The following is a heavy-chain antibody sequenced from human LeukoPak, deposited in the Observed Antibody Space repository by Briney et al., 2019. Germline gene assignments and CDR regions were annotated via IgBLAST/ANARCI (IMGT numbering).Heavy chain of an antibody. CDR3: ASFGLNYDFRSGYPDY. Sequence: GGSLRLSCAASGFTFSTYWMTWVRQAPGEGLEWVANIEPSGSETYYVDPVKGRFTISRDNAKNLVYLQMNSLRAEDTAVYYCASFGLNYDFRSGYPDYWGQGTLVTVSS. CDR2: IEPSGSET. D-gene: IGHD3-3*01. V-gene: IGHV3-7*01. CDR1: GFTFSTYW. J-gene: IGHJ4*02.